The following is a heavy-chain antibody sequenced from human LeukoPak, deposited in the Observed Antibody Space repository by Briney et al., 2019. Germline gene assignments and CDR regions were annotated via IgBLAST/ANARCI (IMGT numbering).Heavy chain of an antibody. Sequence: PGGSLRLSCAASGFTFSSYGKHWVRQAPGKGLEWVAVIWYDGSNKYYADSVKGRFTVSRDNSKNTVYLQMNSLRAEDTAVYYCARDPGGYVGNDAFDIWGQGTMVTVSS. J-gene: IGHJ3*02. V-gene: IGHV3-33*01. D-gene: IGHD6-25*01. CDR1: GFTFSSYG. CDR3: ARDPGGYVGNDAFDI. CDR2: IWYDGSNK.